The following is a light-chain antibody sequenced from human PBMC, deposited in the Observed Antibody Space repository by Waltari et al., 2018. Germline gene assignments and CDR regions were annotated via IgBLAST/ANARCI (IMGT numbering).Light chain of an antibody. CDR2: RTS. CDR1: QTLSSSY. CDR3: QQYGSPLWS. Sequence: EIVLTQSPDTLSLSPGERATLSCRASQTLSSSYLAWSQQKPGQAPRLLIYRTSSRATGIPDRFSGSGSGTDFSLTINRLEPEDSAVYYCQQYGSPLWSFGQGTKVEIK. V-gene: IGKV3-20*01. J-gene: IGKJ1*01.